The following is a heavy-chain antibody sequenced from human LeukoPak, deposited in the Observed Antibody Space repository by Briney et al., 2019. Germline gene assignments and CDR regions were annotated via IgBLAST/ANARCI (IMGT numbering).Heavy chain of an antibody. CDR3: ARDFWSALLFDP. V-gene: IGHV3-23*01. D-gene: IGHD3-3*01. CDR2: ISGSGGST. Sequence: PSGGSLRLSCAASGFTFSSYAMSWVRQAPGKGLEWVSAISGSGGSTYYADSVKGRFTISRDNSKNTLYLQMNSLRAEDTAVYYCARDFWSALLFDPWGQGTLVTVSS. J-gene: IGHJ5*02. CDR1: GFTFSSYA.